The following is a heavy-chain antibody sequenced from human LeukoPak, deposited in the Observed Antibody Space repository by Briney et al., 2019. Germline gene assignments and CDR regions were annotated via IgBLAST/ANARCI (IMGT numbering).Heavy chain of an antibody. V-gene: IGHV4-4*07. J-gene: IGHJ4*02. Sequence: SGTLSLTCAVSGGSISNSNWWSWIRQPAGKGLERIGRMYTNGESDYNPSLKSRVTMSVDTSKKQFSLKLNSMTAADTAVYYCARGYYGGAVDSWGQGILVIVSS. CDR3: ARGYYGGAVDS. CDR2: MYTNGES. CDR1: GGSISNSNW. D-gene: IGHD3-16*01.